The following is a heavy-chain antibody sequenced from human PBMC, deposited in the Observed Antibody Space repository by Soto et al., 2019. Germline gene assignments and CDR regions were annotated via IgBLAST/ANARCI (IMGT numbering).Heavy chain of an antibody. V-gene: IGHV1-69*01. CDR2: IIPIFGTA. CDR1: GGTFSSYA. J-gene: IGHJ6*02. D-gene: IGHD2-21*02. Sequence: QVQLVQSGAEVKKPGSSVKVSCKASGGTFSSYAISWVRQAPGQGLEWMGGIIPIFGTANYAQKFQGRVTITADESTSTAYMELSSLRSEDTAVYYCARADGAYCGGDCYSYHYYGMDVWGQGTTVTVSS. CDR3: ARADGAYCGGDCYSYHYYGMDV.